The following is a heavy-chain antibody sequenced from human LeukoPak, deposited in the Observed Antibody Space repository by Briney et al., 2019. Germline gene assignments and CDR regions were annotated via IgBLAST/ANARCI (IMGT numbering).Heavy chain of an antibody. V-gene: IGHV1-2*02. D-gene: IGHD3-9*01. CDR1: GYTFTSYA. CDR3: ARDGRYFGGYFDY. CDR2: INPNSGGT. Sequence: ASVKVSCKASGYTFTSYAMNWVRQAPGQGLEWMGWINPNSGGTNYAQKFQGRVTMTRDTSISTAYMELSRLRSDDTAVYYCARDGRYFGGYFDYWGQGTLVTVSS. J-gene: IGHJ4*02.